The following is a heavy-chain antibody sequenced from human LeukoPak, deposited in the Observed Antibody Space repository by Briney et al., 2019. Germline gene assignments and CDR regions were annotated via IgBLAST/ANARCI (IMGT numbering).Heavy chain of an antibody. CDR2: IYYSGTT. D-gene: IGHD3-10*01. Sequence: AQTLSLTCTVSGGSISSGDYYWSWIRQPPGKGLEWIGYIYYSGTTYYNPSLKSRVTISVDTSKNQFSLKLTSVTAADTAVYFCARGPYGSGSYYWGQGTLVTVSS. CDR3: ARGPYGSGSYY. V-gene: IGHV4-30-4*01. CDR1: GGSISSGDYY. J-gene: IGHJ4*02.